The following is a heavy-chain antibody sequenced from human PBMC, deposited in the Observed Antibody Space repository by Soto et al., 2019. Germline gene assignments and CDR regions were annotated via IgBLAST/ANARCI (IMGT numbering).Heavy chain of an antibody. V-gene: IGHV4-4*07. CDR2: VSSTGSS. D-gene: IGHD6-13*01. CDR3: ARGVPAAGTDWFDH. CDR1: GGSISNYY. J-gene: IGHJ5*02. Sequence: SSETLSLTCTVSGGSISNYYWSWIRQSAEKRLEWIGRVSSTGSSYYNPSLKSRVTISVDTSKNQVSLNLTSVTTADTAVYYCARGVPAAGTDWFDHWGQGALVTVSS.